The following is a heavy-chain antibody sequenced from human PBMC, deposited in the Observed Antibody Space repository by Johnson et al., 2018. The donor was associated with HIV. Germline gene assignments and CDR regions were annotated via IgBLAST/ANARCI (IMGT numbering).Heavy chain of an antibody. J-gene: IGHJ3*02. Sequence: QLVESGGGVVQPGRSLRLSCAASGFTFSSYGMHWVRQAPGKGLEWVAVIWYDGSNKYYADSVKGRFTISRDNSKNTLYLQMNSLRAEDTAVYYCTKVLGYSSSSRDAFDIWGQGTMVTVSS. CDR1: GFTFSSYG. V-gene: IGHV3-33*06. CDR3: TKVLGYSSSSRDAFDI. D-gene: IGHD6-6*01. CDR2: IWYDGSNK.